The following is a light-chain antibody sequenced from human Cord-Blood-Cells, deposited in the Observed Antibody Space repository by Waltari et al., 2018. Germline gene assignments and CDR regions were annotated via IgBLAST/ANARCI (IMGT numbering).Light chain of an antibody. V-gene: IGKV3-20*01. CDR1: QSVSSSY. J-gene: IGKJ2*01. CDR2: GAS. Sequence: VLTQSPGTLSLSPGERSTLSCRASQSVSSSYLAWYQQKPGEAPRLLRYGASSRATGIPDRLSGSGSGTDFTLTISRLEPEGFAVYYCQQYGSLPTFGQGTKLEIK. CDR3: QQYGSLPT.